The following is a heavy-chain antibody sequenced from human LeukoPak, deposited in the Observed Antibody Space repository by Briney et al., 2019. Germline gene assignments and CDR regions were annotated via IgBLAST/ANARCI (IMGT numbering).Heavy chain of an antibody. CDR2: IDTSGST. Sequence: SETLSLTCTVSGGSISSGTYSWSWVRQPARKGLEWIGRIDTSGSTYYNPSLKSRVTISVDTSKNQFSLKLSSVTAADTAVYYCARDHGPTVATSPFYSYYMDVGGKGTTVSVSS. V-gene: IGHV4-61*02. CDR1: GGSISSGTYS. CDR3: ARDHGPTVATSPFYSYYMDV. D-gene: IGHD4-11*01. J-gene: IGHJ6*03.